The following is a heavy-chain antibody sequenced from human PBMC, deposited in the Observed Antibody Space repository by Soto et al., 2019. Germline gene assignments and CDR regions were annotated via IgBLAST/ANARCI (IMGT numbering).Heavy chain of an antibody. D-gene: IGHD1-1*01. V-gene: IGHV4-4*02. CDR3: ASAYNRGAFDS. CDR1: SGSISSNNW. J-gene: IGHJ4*02. CDR2: IYHGGNT. Sequence: QVQLQESGPGLVKPSGTLSLTCAVSSGSISSNNWWTWVRQPPGKGLEWIGEIYHGGNTNYNPSLKSRVTISVDKSKHQFSPKVSAVTAVDTAVYYCASAYNRGAFDSWGQGTLVTVSS.